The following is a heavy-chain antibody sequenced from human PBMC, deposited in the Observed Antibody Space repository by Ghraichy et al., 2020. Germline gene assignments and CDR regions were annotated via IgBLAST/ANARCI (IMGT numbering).Heavy chain of an antibody. CDR3: ARDAAYGHLDN. D-gene: IGHD2-21*01. Sequence: SQTLSLTCQVSGGSINRGNYYWSWIRQPPGKGLEWMGYISHSGSAYYNPSLKSRMTMSADTSKNLLTLNLTSVTAADTAIYYCARDAAYGHLDNWGQGTLVAVSS. CDR1: GGSINRGNYY. V-gene: IGHV4-31*02. CDR2: ISHSGSA. J-gene: IGHJ4*02.